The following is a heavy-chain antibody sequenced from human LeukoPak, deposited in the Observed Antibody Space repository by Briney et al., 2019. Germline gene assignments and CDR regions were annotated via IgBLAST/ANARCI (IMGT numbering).Heavy chain of an antibody. J-gene: IGHJ5*02. CDR3: ARPHCSSTDCHPPEWFDP. CDR1: GYTFTNYD. Sequence: ASVRVSCKTAGYTFTNYDINWVRQATGQGLEWMGWMNPNSGNTGYAQKFQGRVTMTRNTSISTAYMELSSLRSEDTAVYYCARPHCSSTDCHPPEWFDPWGQGTLVTVSS. D-gene: IGHD2-2*01. V-gene: IGHV1-8*01. CDR2: MNPNSGNT.